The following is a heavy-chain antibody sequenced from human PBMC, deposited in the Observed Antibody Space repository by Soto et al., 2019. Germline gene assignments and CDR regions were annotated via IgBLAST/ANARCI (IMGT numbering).Heavy chain of an antibody. CDR1: GFTFSGLS. Sequence: EVQVVESGGGLVQPGGSLRLSCAASGFTFSGLSIDWVRQAPGKGLEWVARIRNKANYYTTDYAASVKGRFTISRDDSKNSVYLQMNSMKTEDKSVYCLIVGGTRTWGQGTLVSVTS. J-gene: IGHJ5*02. CDR2: IRNKANYYTT. CDR3: IVGGTRT. V-gene: IGHV3-72*01. D-gene: IGHD1-26*01.